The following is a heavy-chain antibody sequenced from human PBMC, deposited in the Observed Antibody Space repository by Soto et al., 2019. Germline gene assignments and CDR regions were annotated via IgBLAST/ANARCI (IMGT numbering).Heavy chain of an antibody. CDR2: IYWDDDK. Sequence: QITLKESGPTLVKPTQTLTLTCTFSGFSLGTRGMGVGWIRKPPGKALEWLAVIYWDDDKLYSPSLKSRLTITKDSTKHRVVLTLTNMDPVDTATYYCAPSRLVLADYWGQGTLVTVSS. CDR3: APSRLVLADY. CDR1: GFSLGTRGMG. D-gene: IGHD6-19*01. V-gene: IGHV2-5*02. J-gene: IGHJ4*02.